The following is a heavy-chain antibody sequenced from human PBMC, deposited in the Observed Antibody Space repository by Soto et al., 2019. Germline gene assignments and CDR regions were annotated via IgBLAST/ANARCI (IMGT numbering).Heavy chain of an antibody. J-gene: IGHJ3*01. Sequence: QVQLQESGPGLVKPSGTLSLTCAVSGGSISSSHWWTWVRQSPGKGLEYIGEISHSGTSNSNPSLKRRVTLSVDKSKNHFSLTLTSVTAAYTAVYYCARGVLTIPRGAFDAWGQGTLFIVSS. D-gene: IGHD3-9*01. V-gene: IGHV4-4*02. CDR2: ISHSGTS. CDR1: GGSISSSHW. CDR3: ARGVLTIPRGAFDA.